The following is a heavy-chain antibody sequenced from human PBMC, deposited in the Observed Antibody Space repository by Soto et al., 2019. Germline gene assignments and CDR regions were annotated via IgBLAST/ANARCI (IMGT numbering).Heavy chain of an antibody. Sequence: PSETLSLTCTVSGGSISSYYWSWIRQPPGKGLEWIGYIYYSGGTNYNPSLKSRVTISVDTSKNQFSLKLSSVTAADTAVYYCARGIWSGYYGKYNWFDPWGQGTLVTVSS. D-gene: IGHD3-3*01. V-gene: IGHV4-59*01. J-gene: IGHJ5*02. CDR3: ARGIWSGYYGKYNWFDP. CDR1: GGSISSYY. CDR2: IYYSGGT.